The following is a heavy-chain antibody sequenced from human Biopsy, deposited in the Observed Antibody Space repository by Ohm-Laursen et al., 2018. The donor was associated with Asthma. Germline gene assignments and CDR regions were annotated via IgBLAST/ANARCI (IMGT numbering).Heavy chain of an antibody. CDR3: ARKAGPWISRTCYSLDF. V-gene: IGHV1-69*01. CDR2: INSVFGTT. D-gene: IGHD2-15*01. Sequence: SSVKVSCKSLGGTFNTYVIGWVRQAPGQGLEWMGGINSVFGTTTYPQKFQDRVTITADDSTSTVYMELSSLRSEDTAVYYCARKAGPWISRTCYSLDFWGQGTLVTVSS. CDR1: GGTFNTYV. J-gene: IGHJ4*02.